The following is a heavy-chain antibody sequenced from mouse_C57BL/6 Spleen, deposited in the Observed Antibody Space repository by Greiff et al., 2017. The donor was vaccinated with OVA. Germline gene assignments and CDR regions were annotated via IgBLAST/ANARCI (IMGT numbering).Heavy chain of an antibody. CDR2: ISSGGDYI. J-gene: IGHJ3*01. Sequence: DVQLQESGAGLVKPGGSLKLSCAASGFTFSSYAMSWVRQTPEKRLEWVAYISSGGDYIYYADTVKGRFTISRDNARNTLYLQMSSLKSEDTAMYYCTRDRDYDWAWFAYWGQGTLVTVSA. CDR3: TRDRDYDWAWFAY. CDR1: GFTFSSYA. D-gene: IGHD2-4*01. V-gene: IGHV5-9-1*02.